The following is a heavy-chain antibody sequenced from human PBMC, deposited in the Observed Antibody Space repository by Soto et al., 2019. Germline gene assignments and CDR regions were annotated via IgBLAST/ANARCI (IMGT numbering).Heavy chain of an antibody. CDR1: AYSFTSYG. V-gene: IGHV1-18*04. Sequence: ASVKVSCKASAYSFTSYGISWVRQAPGQGLEWMGCISAYNGNTNYAQNIQGRVTMTTDTTRSTAYMELRSRRSDATAVYYCARDEKRCGYYDFWSGYFPYYYYGMDVWGK. D-gene: IGHD3-3*01. J-gene: IGHJ6*04. CDR2: ISAYNGNT. CDR3: ARDEKRCGYYDFWSGYFPYYYYGMDV.